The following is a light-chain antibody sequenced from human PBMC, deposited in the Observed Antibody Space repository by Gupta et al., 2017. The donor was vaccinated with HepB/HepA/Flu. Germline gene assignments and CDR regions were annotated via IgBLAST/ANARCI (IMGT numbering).Light chain of an antibody. J-gene: IGKJ5*01. CDR3: QQRSNWP. V-gene: IGKV3-11*01. CDR2: DAS. Sequence: EIVFTQSPATLSLSPGERATLSCRASQSVSSYLDWDQQRPGQAPRILIYDASNRDTGIKDRFSGSGSGTDFTLTSSSLENEDFEVYYCQQRSNWPFGQGTRLEIK. CDR1: QSVSSY.